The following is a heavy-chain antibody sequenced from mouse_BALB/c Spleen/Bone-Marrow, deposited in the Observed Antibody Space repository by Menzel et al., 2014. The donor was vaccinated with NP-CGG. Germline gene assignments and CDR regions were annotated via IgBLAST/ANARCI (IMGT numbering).Heavy chain of an antibody. J-gene: IGHJ4*01. Sequence: EVQVVESGAELVKPGASVKLSCTASGFNIKDTYMHWVKQRPEQGLEWIGRIDPANGNTKYDPKSQGKATITADTSSNPPYLQLSSLTSEDTAGYYCARSYYARDYWGQGTSVTVPS. CDR1: GFNIKDTY. CDR3: ARSYYARDY. V-gene: IGHV14-3*02. CDR2: IDPANGNT. D-gene: IGHD1-1*01.